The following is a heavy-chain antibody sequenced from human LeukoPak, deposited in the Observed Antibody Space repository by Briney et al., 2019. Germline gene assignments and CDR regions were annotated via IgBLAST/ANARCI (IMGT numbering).Heavy chain of an antibody. Sequence: SETLSLTCTVSGGSISSYYWSWIRQPAGKGLEWIGRIYTSGSTNYNPSLKSRVTISVDKSKNQFSLKLSSVTAADTAVYYCARGNGDYAYFDYWGQGTLVTVSS. CDR2: IYTSGST. CDR3: ARGNGDYAYFDY. J-gene: IGHJ4*02. CDR1: GGSISSYY. D-gene: IGHD4-17*01. V-gene: IGHV4-4*07.